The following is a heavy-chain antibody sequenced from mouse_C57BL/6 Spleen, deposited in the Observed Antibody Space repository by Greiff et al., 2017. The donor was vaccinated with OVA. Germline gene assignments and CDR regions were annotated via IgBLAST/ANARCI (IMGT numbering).Heavy chain of an antibody. CDR3: ARGGDYGPFAY. Sequence: VQLKESGAELVKPGASVKMSCKASGYTFTTYSMEWMKQNHGKSLEWIGNFHPYNDDTKYNEKFKGKAPLTVEKSSSTVYLELSRLTSDDSAVYYCARGGDYGPFAYWGQGTLVTVSA. CDR2: FHPYNDDT. D-gene: IGHD1-1*01. V-gene: IGHV1-47*01. CDR1: GYTFTTYS. J-gene: IGHJ3*01.